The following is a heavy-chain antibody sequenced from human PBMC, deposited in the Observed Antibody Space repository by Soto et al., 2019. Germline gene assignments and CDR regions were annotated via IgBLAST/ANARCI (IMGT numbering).Heavy chain of an antibody. Sequence: VQLQESGPGLVKPSETLSLTCTVSGGSISSDYWSWIRQPPGKGLEWIGYVYYSGSTKYNSSLTSRVXXXIXXSKNQFSLKLTSVTAADTAVYYCARDFTGDYYFDYWGQGALVTVSS. CDR1: GGSISSDY. D-gene: IGHD4-17*01. CDR2: VYYSGST. J-gene: IGHJ4*02. V-gene: IGHV4-59*01. CDR3: ARDFTGDYYFDY.